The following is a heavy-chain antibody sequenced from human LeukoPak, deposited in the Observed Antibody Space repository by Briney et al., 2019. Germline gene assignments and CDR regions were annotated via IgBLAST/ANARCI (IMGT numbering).Heavy chain of an antibody. Sequence: ASVKVSCKVSGYTLTELSMHWVRQAPGKGLEWMGGFDPEDGETIYAQKFQGRVTMTEDTSTDTAYMELSSLRSEDTAVYYCATYGLANYDSSGYFDYWGQGTLVTVSS. CDR3: ATYGLANYDSSGYFDY. D-gene: IGHD3-22*01. J-gene: IGHJ4*02. CDR2: FDPEDGET. CDR1: GYTLTELS. V-gene: IGHV1-24*01.